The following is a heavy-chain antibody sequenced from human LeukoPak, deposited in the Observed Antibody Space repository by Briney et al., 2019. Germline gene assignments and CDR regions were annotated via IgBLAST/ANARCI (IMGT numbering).Heavy chain of an antibody. CDR2: ITATGSTT. CDR1: GFSLSDYY. J-gene: IGHJ4*02. D-gene: IGHD3-10*01. Sequence: GGSLRLSCAVSGFSLSDYYMTWIRQVPGKGLEWISYITATGSTTYYADSLKGRLTISRDTAKSFVYLQMNSLRVDDTAVYYCARRTIITPGGFGYWGQGTLVTVSS. CDR3: ARRTIITPGGFGY. V-gene: IGHV3-11*01.